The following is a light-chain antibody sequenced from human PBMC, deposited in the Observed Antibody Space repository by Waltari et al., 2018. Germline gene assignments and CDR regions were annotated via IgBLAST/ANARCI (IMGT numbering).Light chain of an antibody. CDR1: NSDVVGYTS. Sequence: QSALTQPPSASGSPGQSVPISCTGTNSDVVGYTSVSCYQQHPGKAPKLMIYEVSKRPSGVPDRCSGSKSGNTASLTVSGLQAEDEADYYCSSYAGSNNYVFGTGTKVTVL. CDR2: EVS. J-gene: IGLJ1*01. V-gene: IGLV2-8*01. CDR3: SSYAGSNNYV.